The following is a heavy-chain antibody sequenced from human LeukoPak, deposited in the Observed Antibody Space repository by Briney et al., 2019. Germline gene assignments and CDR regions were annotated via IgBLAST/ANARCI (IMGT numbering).Heavy chain of an antibody. Sequence: ASVKVSLLASGYTFTDYYMHWVRQAPGQGLEWMGWISPNSGGTNYAQKFQGRVTMTRDTSISTAYMELSRLRSDDTAVYYCARDYVADDWFVYWGQGTLVTVSS. CDR1: GYTFTDYY. CDR3: ARDYVADDWFVY. J-gene: IGHJ5*01. CDR2: ISPNSGGT. D-gene: IGHD3-16*01. V-gene: IGHV1-2*02.